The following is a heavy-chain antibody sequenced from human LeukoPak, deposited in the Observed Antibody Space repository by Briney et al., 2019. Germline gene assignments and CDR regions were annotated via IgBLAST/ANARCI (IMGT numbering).Heavy chain of an antibody. J-gene: IGHJ5*02. CDR2: IKQDGSEK. Sequence: GGSLRLSCAASGFTFSNYGMTWVRQAPGKGLEWVADIKQDGSEKYYVDSVKGRFTISRDNAKNSLYLQMNSLRAEDMAVYYCARGHVWFDPWGQGTLVTVSS. CDR3: ARGHVWFDP. CDR1: GFTFSNYG. V-gene: IGHV3-7*05.